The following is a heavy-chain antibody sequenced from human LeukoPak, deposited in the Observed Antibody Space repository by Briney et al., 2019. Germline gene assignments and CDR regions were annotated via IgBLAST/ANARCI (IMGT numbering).Heavy chain of an antibody. V-gene: IGHV3-30*02. CDR2: IRYDGSNK. Sequence: GGSLRLSCAASGFTFSSYGMHWVRQAPGKGLEWVAFIRYDGSNKYYADSVKGRFTVSRDNSKNMVYLQMNSLRTEDTAIYYCARSFTTVRAYWGEGTLVTVSS. CDR3: ARSFTTVRAY. J-gene: IGHJ4*02. CDR1: GFTFSSYG. D-gene: IGHD3-10*01.